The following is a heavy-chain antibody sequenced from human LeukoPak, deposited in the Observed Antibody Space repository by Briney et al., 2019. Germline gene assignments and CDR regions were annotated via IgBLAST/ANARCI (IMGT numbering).Heavy chain of an antibody. J-gene: IGHJ4*02. D-gene: IGHD5-18*01. CDR2: ISSSSSTI. CDR3: AKRIQSAMAMGY. V-gene: IGHV3-48*03. CDR1: GFTFRSYE. Sequence: GGSLRLSCAASGFTFRSYEMNWVRQAPGKGLEWVSYISSSSSTIYYSDSLKGRFTISRDNSKNTMYLQMNSLRAEDTAVYYCAKRIQSAMAMGYWGQGTLVTVSS.